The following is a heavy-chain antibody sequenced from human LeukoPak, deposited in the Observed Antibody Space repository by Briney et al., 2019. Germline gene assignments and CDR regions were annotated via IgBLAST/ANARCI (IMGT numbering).Heavy chain of an antibody. V-gene: IGHV4-34*01. CDR1: GGSFSGYY. Sequence: SETLSLTCAVYGGSFSGYYWSWIRQPPGKGLEWIGEINHSGSTNYNPSLKSRVTISVDTSKNQFSLKLSSVTAADTAVYYCARRSTRYYYYYGMDVWGKGTTVTVPS. CDR2: INHSGST. D-gene: IGHD2-15*01. J-gene: IGHJ6*04. CDR3: ARRSTRYYYYYGMDV.